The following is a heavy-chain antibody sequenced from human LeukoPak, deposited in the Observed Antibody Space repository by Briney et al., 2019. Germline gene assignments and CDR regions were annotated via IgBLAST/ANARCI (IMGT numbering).Heavy chain of an antibody. Sequence: ASLKVSCKASGYTFTGFGFSWLRQAPGQGLEWMGWISTYNGNTYYAQKFQGRIALTTDSSTGTAYLELRRLTSDDTAVYYCARDPTSRNENVRAWFDPWGQGTLVTVSS. CDR3: ARDPTSRNENVRAWFDP. D-gene: IGHD2/OR15-2a*01. V-gene: IGHV1-18*01. CDR1: GYTFTGFG. CDR2: ISTYNGNT. J-gene: IGHJ5*02.